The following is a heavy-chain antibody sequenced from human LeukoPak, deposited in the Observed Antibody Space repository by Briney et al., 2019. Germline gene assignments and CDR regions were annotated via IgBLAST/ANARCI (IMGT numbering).Heavy chain of an antibody. D-gene: IGHD3-10*01. Sequence: ASVKVSCTASGFTFTTYGFSWVRQAPGQGLEWMGWISAYNGHTSYAQRLQGRVTMTTDTSTSTAYMELRSLRSDDTAVYYCARAKRGVNYYGSGSYYTEEDFDYWGQGTLVTVSS. J-gene: IGHJ4*02. V-gene: IGHV1-18*01. CDR1: GFTFTTYG. CDR2: ISAYNGHT. CDR3: ARAKRGVNYYGSGSYYTEEDFDY.